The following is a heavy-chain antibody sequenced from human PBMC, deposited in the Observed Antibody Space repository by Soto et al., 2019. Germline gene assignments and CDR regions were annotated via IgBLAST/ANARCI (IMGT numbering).Heavy chain of an antibody. CDR1: GGSISSGGYS. CDR3: ARGYAGGLFDY. D-gene: IGHD2-15*01. J-gene: IGHJ4*02. CDR2: IYHSGST. Sequence: PSETLSLTCAVSGGSISSGGYSWSWIRQPPGKGLEWIGYIYHSGSTYYNPSLKSRVTISVDRSKNQFSLKLSSVTAADTAVYYCARGYAGGLFDYRGQGTLVTVSS. V-gene: IGHV4-30-2*01.